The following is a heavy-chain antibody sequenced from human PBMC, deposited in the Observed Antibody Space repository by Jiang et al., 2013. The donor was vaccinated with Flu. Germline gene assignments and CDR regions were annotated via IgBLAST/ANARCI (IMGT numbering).Heavy chain of an antibody. Sequence: QSGSELKKPGASVKVSCKASGYTFSNYAMNWVRQAPGQGLEWMGWINTNTGNPTYAQGFTGRFVFSLDTSVSTAYLQISSLKAGDTAVYYCAGKFCSGNSCFHYWGQGTLVTVSS. CDR2: INTNTGNP. V-gene: IGHV7-4-1*02. CDR3: AGKFCSGNSCFHY. J-gene: IGHJ4*02. D-gene: IGHD2-15*01. CDR1: GYTFSNYA.